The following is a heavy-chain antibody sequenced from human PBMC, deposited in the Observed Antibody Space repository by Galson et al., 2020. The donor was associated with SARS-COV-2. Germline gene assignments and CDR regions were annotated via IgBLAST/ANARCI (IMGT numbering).Heavy chain of an antibody. D-gene: IGHD4-17*01. CDR1: GGFVSSGSYH. CDR2: MYDSGTT. J-gene: IGHJ6*02. V-gene: IGHV4-61*01. CDR3: AREGGRLDDNGDYVGGMGV. Sequence: ASETLSLTCAVSGGFVSSGSYHWSWIRQPPGKGLEWIGYMYDSGTTTYSPSLKSRVTISVDTSKNQLSLRLNSVTAADTAVYYCAREGGRLDDNGDYVGGMGVWGQGTRGTVSS.